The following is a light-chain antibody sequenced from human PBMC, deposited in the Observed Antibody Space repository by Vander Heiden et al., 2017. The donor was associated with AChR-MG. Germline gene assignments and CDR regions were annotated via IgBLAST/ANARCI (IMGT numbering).Light chain of an antibody. CDR2: GAS. Sequence: EVVMTQSPATLSVPPGGRVTLPRRPSQRVTGNLAWYQQKPGQAPRLLIYGASTRASGIPARFSGSGSGTEYTLTISSRQSEDFAIYYCQQYHSWPPLTFGGGTKVEIQ. J-gene: IGKJ4*01. V-gene: IGKV3-15*01. CDR1: QRVTGN. CDR3: QQYHSWPPLT.